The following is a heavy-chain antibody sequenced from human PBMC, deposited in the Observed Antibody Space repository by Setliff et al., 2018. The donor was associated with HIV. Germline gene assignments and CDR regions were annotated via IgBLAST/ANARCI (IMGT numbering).Heavy chain of an antibody. CDR2: IHPGNDNR. CDR1: GYTFNSYL. J-gene: IGHJ4*02. V-gene: IGHV1-3*01. CDR3: ARFSSVYAAIDN. D-gene: IGHD2-2*01. Sequence: ASVKVSCKASGYTFNSYLVYWVRQAPGQRLEWMGWIHPGNDNREYSQRFQGRLTMTRDASASMVYMELNSLTSEDTAVYFCARFSSVYAAIDNWGPGALVTVSS.